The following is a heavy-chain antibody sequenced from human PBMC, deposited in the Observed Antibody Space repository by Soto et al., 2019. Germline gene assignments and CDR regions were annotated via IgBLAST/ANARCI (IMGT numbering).Heavy chain of an antibody. CDR2: MYYSGST. J-gene: IGHJ6*02. CDR3: AGIIAARPDYYGMDV. Sequence: QLQLQESGPGLVKPSETLSLTCTVSGGSISSSSYYWGWIRQPPGKGLEWIGSMYYSGSTYYNPSLKSRVTISVDTSKNQFSLKLSSVTAADTAVYYCAGIIAARPDYYGMDVWGQATTVTVSS. V-gene: IGHV4-39*01. D-gene: IGHD6-6*01. CDR1: GGSISSSSYY.